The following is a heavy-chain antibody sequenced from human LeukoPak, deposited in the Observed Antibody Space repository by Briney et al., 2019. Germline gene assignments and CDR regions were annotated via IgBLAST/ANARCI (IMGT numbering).Heavy chain of an antibody. J-gene: IGHJ4*02. CDR3: ASPLVDTAMPPSDY. Sequence: PSETLSLTCAVSGGSISSSNWWSWVRQPPGKGLEWIGEIYHSGSTNYNPSLKSRVTISVDKSKNQFSLKLSSVTAADTAVYYCASPLVDTAMPPSDYWGQGTLVTVSS. D-gene: IGHD5-18*01. CDR1: GGSISSSNW. CDR2: IYHSGST. V-gene: IGHV4-4*02.